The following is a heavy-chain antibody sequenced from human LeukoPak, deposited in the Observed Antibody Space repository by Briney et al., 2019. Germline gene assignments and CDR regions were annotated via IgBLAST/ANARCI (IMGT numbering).Heavy chain of an antibody. V-gene: IGHV4-61*02. CDR1: GGSISSGSYY. Sequence: SETLSLTCTVSGGSISSGSYYWSWIRQPAGKGLEWIGRIYTSASTNYNPSLKSRVTISVDTSKNQFSLKLNSVTAADTAVYYCARQYIDILTGYHRGELYWYFDLWGSGTLVTVSS. CDR2: IYTSAST. D-gene: IGHD3-9*01. J-gene: IGHJ2*01. CDR3: ARQYIDILTGYHRGELYWYFDL.